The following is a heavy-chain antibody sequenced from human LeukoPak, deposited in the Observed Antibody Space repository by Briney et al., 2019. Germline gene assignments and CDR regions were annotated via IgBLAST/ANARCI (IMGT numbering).Heavy chain of an antibody. V-gene: IGHV1-69*05. CDR3: ARDTYYDFWSGYYSNNWFDP. CDR1: GGIFSSYA. D-gene: IGHD3-3*01. CDR2: IIPIFGTA. J-gene: IGHJ5*01. Sequence: ASVKVSCKASGGIFSSYAISWVRQAPGQGLEWMGGIIPIFGTANYAQKFQGRVTITTDESTSTAYMELSSLRSEDTAVYYCARDTYYDFWSGYYSNNWFDPWGQGTLVTVSS.